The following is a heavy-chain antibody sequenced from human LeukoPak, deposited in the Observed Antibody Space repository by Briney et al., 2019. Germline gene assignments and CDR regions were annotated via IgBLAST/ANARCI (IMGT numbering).Heavy chain of an antibody. CDR3: ARDKRGSHQLLVYYYYYMDV. CDR1: GGSISSYY. CDR2: IYTSGST. D-gene: IGHD2-2*01. Sequence: PSETLSLTCTVSGGSISSYYWSWIRQPAGKGLGWIGRIYTSGSTNYNLSLKSRVTMSVDTSKNQFSLKLSSVTAADTAVYYCARDKRGSHQLLVYYYYYMDVWGKGTTVTVSS. J-gene: IGHJ6*03. V-gene: IGHV4-4*07.